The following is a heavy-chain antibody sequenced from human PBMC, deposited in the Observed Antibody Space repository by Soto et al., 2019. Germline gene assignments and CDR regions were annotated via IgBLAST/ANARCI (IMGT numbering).Heavy chain of an antibody. J-gene: IGHJ4*02. CDR3: ARERPYGSGSYSNYFDY. V-gene: IGHV4-31*03. D-gene: IGHD3-10*01. Sequence: TSETLSLTCTVSGGSISSGGYYWSWIRQHPGKGLEWIGYIYYSGSTYYNPSLKSRVTISVDTSKNQFSLKLSSVTAADTAVYCCARERPYGSGSYSNYFDYWGQGTLVTV. CDR1: GGSISSGGYY. CDR2: IYYSGST.